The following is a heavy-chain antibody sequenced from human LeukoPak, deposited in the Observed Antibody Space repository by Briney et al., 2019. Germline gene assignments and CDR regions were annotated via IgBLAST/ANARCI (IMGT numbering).Heavy chain of an antibody. D-gene: IGHD3-10*01. CDR2: ISSSSSYI. Sequence: GGSLRLSCAASGFTFSSYSMNWVRQAPGKGLEWVSSISSSSSYIYYADSVKGRFTISRDNAKNSLYLQMNSLRAEDTAVYYCARVSAYYGSGSYYNLDYWGQGTLVTVSS. J-gene: IGHJ4*02. CDR1: GFTFSSYS. V-gene: IGHV3-21*01. CDR3: ARVSAYYGSGSYYNLDY.